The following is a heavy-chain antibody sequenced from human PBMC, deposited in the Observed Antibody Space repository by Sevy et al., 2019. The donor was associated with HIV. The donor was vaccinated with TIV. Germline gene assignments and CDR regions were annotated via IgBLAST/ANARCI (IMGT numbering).Heavy chain of an antibody. CDR3: ARHVWSNAPKRYCTGISCYPFDP. CDR2: FHYSGST. Sequence: SETLSLICTVSSGSISSGSYYWGWIRQPPGKGLEWIGSFHYSGSTYYNPSLRSRVTISADTSKSQLSLKLRSVTAAETAXXYCARHVWSNAPKRYCTGISCYPFDPWGQGTPVTVSS. CDR1: SGSISSGSYY. J-gene: IGHJ5*02. D-gene: IGHD2-2*01. V-gene: IGHV4-39*01.